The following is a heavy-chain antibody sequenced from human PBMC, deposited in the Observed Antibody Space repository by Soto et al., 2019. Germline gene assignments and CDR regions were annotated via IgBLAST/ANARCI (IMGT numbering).Heavy chain of an antibody. J-gene: IGHJ5*02. CDR1: GFIFSSYA. D-gene: IGHD6-6*01. V-gene: IGHV3-23*01. Sequence: LRLSCEASGFIFSSYAITWVRQAPGKGLEWVSTISGTGVNTYYADSVKGRFTVSRDNSKNTVWLQMNSLRAADSSVYYCAKDSVHNLYRTSSLEDCFGPWGQGTLVTVSS. CDR3: AKDSVHNLYRTSSLEDCFGP. CDR2: ISGTGVNT.